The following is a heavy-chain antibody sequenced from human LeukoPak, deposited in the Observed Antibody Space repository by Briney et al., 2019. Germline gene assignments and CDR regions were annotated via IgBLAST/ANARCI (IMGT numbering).Heavy chain of an antibody. Sequence: PGGSLRLSCAASGFTFSHYWMAWVRQAPGKGPEWISYIGGSGVTKRYADSVKGRFTISRDNAKNSLDLQMNSLRVEDTGIYYCARADYYGSPGHFGMDVWGRGTTVTVSS. CDR3: ARADYYGSPGHFGMDV. D-gene: IGHD3-10*01. CDR1: GFTFSHYW. V-gene: IGHV3-48*01. J-gene: IGHJ6*02. CDR2: IGGSGVTK.